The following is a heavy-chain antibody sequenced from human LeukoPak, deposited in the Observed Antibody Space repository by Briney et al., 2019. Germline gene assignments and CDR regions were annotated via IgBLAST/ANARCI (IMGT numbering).Heavy chain of an antibody. D-gene: IGHD2-15*01. V-gene: IGHV4-34*01. CDR3: ARGRVTFCSGAGCYYYFDY. CDR1: GGFFSGYY. J-gene: IGHJ4*02. CDR2: ISHRGST. Sequence: SETLSLTCAVYGGFFSGYYWSWIRQPPGKGLEWIGEISHRGSTKYNPSLKSRVTISVDTSKNLFSLKLSSVTAADTAVYFFARGRVTFCSGAGCYYYFDYWGQGTLVTVSS.